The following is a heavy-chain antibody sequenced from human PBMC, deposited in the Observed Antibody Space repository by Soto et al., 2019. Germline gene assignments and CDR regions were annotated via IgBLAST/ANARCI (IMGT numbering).Heavy chain of an antibody. Sequence: PSETLSLTCTVSGGSISSYYWSWIRQPAGKGLEWIGRIYTSGSTNYNPSLKRRVTMSVDTSKYQFSLKLSSVTAADTAVYYCARDGDGYNYDAFDIWGQGTMVTVSS. CDR1: GGSISSYY. V-gene: IGHV4-4*07. J-gene: IGHJ3*02. CDR3: ARDGDGYNYDAFDI. D-gene: IGHD5-12*01. CDR2: IYTSGST.